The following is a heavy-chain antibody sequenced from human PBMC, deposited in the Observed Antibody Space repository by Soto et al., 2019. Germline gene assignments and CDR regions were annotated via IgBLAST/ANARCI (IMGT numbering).Heavy chain of an antibody. CDR1: GGSIGSGGYY. J-gene: IGHJ4*02. CDR2: IYYSGIT. V-gene: IGHV4-31*03. CDR3: ARSPGYYFDY. Sequence: SETLSLTCTVSGGSIGSGGYYWSWIRQHPGKGLEWIGYIYYSGITYYNPSLKSRVTISVDTSKNQFSLKLSSVTAADAAVYYCARSPGYYFDYWGQGTLVTVSS.